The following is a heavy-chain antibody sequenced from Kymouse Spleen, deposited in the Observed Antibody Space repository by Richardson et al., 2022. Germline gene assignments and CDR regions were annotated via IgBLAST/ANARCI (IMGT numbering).Heavy chain of an antibody. J-gene: IGHJ6*02. CDR3: ARGRMTTDYYYGMDV. CDR2: INHSGST. Sequence: QVQLQQWGAGLLKPSETLSLTCAVYGGSFSGYYWSWIRQPPGKGLEWIGEINHSGSTNYNPSLKSRVTISVDTSKNQFSLKLSSVTAADTAVYYCARGRMTTDYYYGMDVWGQGTTVTVSS. V-gene: IGHV4-34*01. D-gene: IGHD4-11,IGHD4-11*01. CDR1: GGSFSGYY.